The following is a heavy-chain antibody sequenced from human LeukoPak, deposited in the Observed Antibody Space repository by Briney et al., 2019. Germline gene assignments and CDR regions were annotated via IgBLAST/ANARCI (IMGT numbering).Heavy chain of an antibody. CDR2: INHRGDT. J-gene: IGHJ4*03. CDR3: ARGPTISETGYFDY. D-gene: IGHD1-1*01. V-gene: IGHV4-34*01. CDR1: GGSFSTYY. Sequence: SETLSLTCAVYGGSFSTYYWSWIRQSPGTGLEWIAEINHRGDTNYNPSVKSRVTISVDTSKNQFSLKVRSVTAADTAVYYCARGPTISETGYFDYWGQGTLVTVSS.